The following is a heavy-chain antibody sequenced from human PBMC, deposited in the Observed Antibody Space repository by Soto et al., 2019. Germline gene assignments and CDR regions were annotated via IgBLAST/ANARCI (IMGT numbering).Heavy chain of an antibody. Sequence: GGSLRLSCAASGFTFSSYAMSWVRQAPGKGLEWVSAISGSGGSTYYADSVKGRFTISRDNSKNTLYLQMNSLRAEDTAVYYCAKALGRVLAMWYFDLWGRGTLVTVSS. D-gene: IGHD2-15*01. J-gene: IGHJ2*01. CDR1: GFTFSSYA. CDR3: AKALGRVLAMWYFDL. V-gene: IGHV3-23*01. CDR2: ISGSGGST.